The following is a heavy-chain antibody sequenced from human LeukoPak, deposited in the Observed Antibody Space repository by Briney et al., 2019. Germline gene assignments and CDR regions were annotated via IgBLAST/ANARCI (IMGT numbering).Heavy chain of an antibody. CDR3: ARVIWFGESKRDY. J-gene: IGHJ4*02. D-gene: IGHD3-10*01. CDR2: ISSSSSTI. CDR1: GFTFSSYS. V-gene: IGHV3-48*01. Sequence: GGSLRLSCAASGFTFSSYSMNWVRQAPGKGLEWVSYISSSSSTIYYADSVRGRFTISRDNSQNTLYLQMNGLRAEDTAVYYCARVIWFGESKRDYWGQGTLVTVSS.